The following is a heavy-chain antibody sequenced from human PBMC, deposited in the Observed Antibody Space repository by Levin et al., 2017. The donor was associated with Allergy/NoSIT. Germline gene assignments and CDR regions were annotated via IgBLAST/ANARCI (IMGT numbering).Heavy chain of an antibody. Sequence: GGSLRLSCTASGFTFGDYAMSWFRQAPGKGLEWVGFIRSKAYGGTTEYAASVKGRFTISRDDSKSIAYLQMNSLKTEDTAVYYCTRARTQYDFWSGYYAYWGQGTLVTVSS. D-gene: IGHD3-3*01. CDR3: TRARTQYDFWSGYYAY. CDR1: GFTFGDYA. CDR2: IRSKAYGGTT. V-gene: IGHV3-49*03. J-gene: IGHJ4*02.